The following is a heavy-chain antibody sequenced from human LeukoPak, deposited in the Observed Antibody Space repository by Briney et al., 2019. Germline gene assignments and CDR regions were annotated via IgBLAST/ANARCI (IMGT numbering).Heavy chain of an antibody. CDR3: ATSGRGSSGSYFPYYYYGMDV. V-gene: IGHV1-24*01. Sequence: ASVKVSCKVSGYTLTELSMHRVRQAPGKGLEWMGGFDPEDGETIYAQKFQGRVTMTEDTSTDTAYMELSSLRSEDTAVYYCATSGRGSSGSYFPYYYYGMDVWGKGTTVTVSS. J-gene: IGHJ6*04. CDR1: GYTLTELS. D-gene: IGHD3-10*01. CDR2: FDPEDGET.